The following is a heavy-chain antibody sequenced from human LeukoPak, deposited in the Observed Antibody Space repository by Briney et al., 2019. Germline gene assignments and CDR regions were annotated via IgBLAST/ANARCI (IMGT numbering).Heavy chain of an antibody. CDR3: VRDSDHAPDY. CDR2: INVYNGHT. V-gene: IGHV1-18*01. Sequence: ASVRVSCKTSGYIFTNYGVSWVRQTPGQGLEWMGWINVYNGHTIYAQEFQGRVTLTTDTSTSTAHMDLRSLRSDDTAVYYCVRDSDHAPDYWGQGTLVTVSS. CDR1: GYIFTNYG. J-gene: IGHJ4*02. D-gene: IGHD3-10*01.